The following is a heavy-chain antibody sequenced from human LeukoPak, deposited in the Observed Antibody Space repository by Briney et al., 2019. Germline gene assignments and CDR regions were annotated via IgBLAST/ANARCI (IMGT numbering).Heavy chain of an antibody. CDR3: ARDPLYYDFWSGYYC. D-gene: IGHD3-3*01. Sequence: GGSLRLSCAASGFTFSSYWMSWVRQAPGKGLKWVANIKQDGSEKYYVDSVKGRFTISRDNAKNSLYLQMNSLRAEDTAVYYCARDPLYYDFWSGYYCWGQGTLVTVSS. V-gene: IGHV3-7*01. CDR1: GFTFSSYW. CDR2: IKQDGSEK. J-gene: IGHJ4*02.